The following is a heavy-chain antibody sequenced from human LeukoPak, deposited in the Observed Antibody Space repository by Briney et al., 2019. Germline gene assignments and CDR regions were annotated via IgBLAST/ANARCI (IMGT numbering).Heavy chain of an antibody. J-gene: IGHJ6*03. CDR2: ISSSGSTI. Sequence: PGGSLRLSCAASGFTFSDYYMSWIRQAPGKGLEWVSYISSSGSTIYYADSVEGRFTISRDNAKNSLYLQMNSLRAEDTAVYYCARDRRSPGRSVGSGYMDVWGKGTTVTVSS. CDR1: GFTFSDYY. D-gene: IGHD3-10*01. V-gene: IGHV3-11*01. CDR3: ARDRRSPGRSVGSGYMDV.